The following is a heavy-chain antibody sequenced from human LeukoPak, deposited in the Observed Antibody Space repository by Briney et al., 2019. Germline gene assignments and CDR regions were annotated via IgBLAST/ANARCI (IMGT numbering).Heavy chain of an antibody. CDR2: ISSSSSYI. CDR3: ARDGDSSGYYYKAEYFQH. V-gene: IGHV3-21*01. CDR1: GFTFSSYR. J-gene: IGHJ1*01. D-gene: IGHD3-22*01. Sequence: GGSLRLSCAASGFTFSSYRMNWVRQAPGKGLEWVSSISSSSSYIYYADSVKGRFTISRDNAKNSLYLQMNSLRAEDTAVYYCARDGDSSGYYYKAEYFQHWGQGTLVTVSS.